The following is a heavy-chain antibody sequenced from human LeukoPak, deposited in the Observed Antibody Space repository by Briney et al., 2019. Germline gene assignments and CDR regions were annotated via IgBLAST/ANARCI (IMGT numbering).Heavy chain of an antibody. D-gene: IGHD4-17*01. CDR3: ARGYTVTTWYYYCCMDV. Sequence: GGSLRLSCAASGFTFSSYGMHWVRQAPGKGLEWVAVIWYDGSNKYYADSVKGRFTISRDNSKNTLYLQMNSLRAEDTAVYYCARGYTVTTWYYYCCMDVWGKGTTVTVSS. V-gene: IGHV3-33*01. J-gene: IGHJ6*03. CDR2: IWYDGSNK. CDR1: GFTFSSYG.